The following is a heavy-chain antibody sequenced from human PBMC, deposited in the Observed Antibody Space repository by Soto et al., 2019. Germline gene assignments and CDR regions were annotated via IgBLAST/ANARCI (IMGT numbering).Heavy chain of an antibody. CDR3: ITVPFNFVGPDY. CDR1: GFGFSYAW. J-gene: IGHJ4*02. CDR2: IKSKTDGGTT. D-gene: IGHD1-26*01. Sequence: EVQLVESGGDLVKPGGSLRLSCADSGFGFSYAWLNWVRQAPGKGLEWVGRIKSKTDGGTTDYAAPVKGRFTISRDDSKNTLYLQLNSLKTEDTAVYYCITVPFNFVGPDYWGQGTLVTVSS. V-gene: IGHV3-15*07.